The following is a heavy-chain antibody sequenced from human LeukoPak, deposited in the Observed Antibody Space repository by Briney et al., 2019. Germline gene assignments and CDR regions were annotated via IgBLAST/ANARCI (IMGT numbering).Heavy chain of an antibody. CDR1: GGTFSGYA. V-gene: IGHV1-69*05. J-gene: IGHJ6*03. CDR3: ASNPPLCRGTSCHKLHDVDTAMATIWEGLDYYYYYYMDV. Sequence: ASVKVSCKASGGTFSGYAISWVRQAPGQGLEWMGGIIPIFGTANYAQKFQGRVTITTDESTSTAYMELSSLRSEDTAVYYCASNPPLCRGTSCHKLHDVDTAMATIWEGLDYYYYYYMDVWGKGTTVTVSS. D-gene: IGHD5-18*01. CDR2: IIPIFGTA.